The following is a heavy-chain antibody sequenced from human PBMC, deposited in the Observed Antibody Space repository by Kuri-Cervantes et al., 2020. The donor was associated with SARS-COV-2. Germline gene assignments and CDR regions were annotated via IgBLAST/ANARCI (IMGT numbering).Heavy chain of an antibody. CDR1: GFTFDDYA. CDR3: AKDRGTTVVTPNHDAFDI. CDR2: ISWDGGST. J-gene: IGHJ3*02. D-gene: IGHD4-23*01. Sequence: GGSLRLSCAASGFTFDDYAMHWVRQAQGKVLEWVSLISWDGGSTYYADSVKGRFTISRDNSKNSLYLQMNSLRTEDTALYYCAKDRGTTVVTPNHDAFDIWGQGTMVTVSS. V-gene: IGHV3-43*02.